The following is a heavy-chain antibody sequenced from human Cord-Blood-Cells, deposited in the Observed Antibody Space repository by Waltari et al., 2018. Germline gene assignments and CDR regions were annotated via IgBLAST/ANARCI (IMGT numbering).Heavy chain of an antibody. V-gene: IGHV4-34*01. CDR2: INHSGSS. CDR1: GGSFSGYY. Sequence: QVQLQQWGAGLLKPSETLSLTCAVYGGSFSGYYWSGIRQPPGKGLEWIGEINHSGSSNYNPSLKSRVTISVDTSKNQFSLKLSSVTAADTAVYYCARVVVVVAARWFDPWGQGTLVTVSS. J-gene: IGHJ5*01. CDR3: ARVVVVVAARWFDP. D-gene: IGHD2-15*01.